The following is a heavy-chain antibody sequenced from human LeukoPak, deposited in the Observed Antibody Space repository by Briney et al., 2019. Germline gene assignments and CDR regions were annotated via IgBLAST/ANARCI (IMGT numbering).Heavy chain of an antibody. D-gene: IGHD2-2*01. J-gene: IGHJ6*03. CDR2: VSYSGST. V-gene: IGHV4-59*11. CDR3: ARTGLPVGYYYYYMDV. Sequence: PSETLSLTCTVSGGSISGQYWSWIRQPPGKGLEWIGIVSYSGSTNYNPSLNGRVTISLDTSKNQFSLRLNSVTAADTAVYYCARTGLPVGYYYYYMDVWGKGTTVTVSS. CDR1: GGSISGQY.